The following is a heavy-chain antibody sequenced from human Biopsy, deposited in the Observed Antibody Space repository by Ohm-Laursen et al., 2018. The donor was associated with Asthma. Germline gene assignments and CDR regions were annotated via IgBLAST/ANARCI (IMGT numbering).Heavy chain of an antibody. V-gene: IGHV3-30*03. CDR2: ISYDGSNK. CDR3: ARAGESDLVGGLDV. J-gene: IGHJ6*02. Sequence: SLRLSCTASGFTFSSYGMHWVRQAPGKGLEWVAVISYDGSNKYYADSVKGRFTISRDNSKNTLYLQMNSLRADDTAVYYCARAGESDLVGGLDVWGQGTTVIAS. CDR1: GFTFSSYG. D-gene: IGHD2-21*01.